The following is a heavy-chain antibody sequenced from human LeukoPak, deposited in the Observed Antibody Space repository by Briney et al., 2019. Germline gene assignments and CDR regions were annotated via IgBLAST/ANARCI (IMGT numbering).Heavy chain of an antibody. Sequence: GRSLRLSCAASGFTFSSYAMHWVRQAPGKGLEWVAVISYDGSNKYYADSVKGRFTISRDNSKNTLYLQMNSLRAEDTAVYYCAREKALVLSGFDYWGQGTLVTVSS. D-gene: IGHD3-10*01. CDR2: ISYDGSNK. J-gene: IGHJ4*02. V-gene: IGHV3-30*04. CDR3: AREKALVLSGFDY. CDR1: GFTFSSYA.